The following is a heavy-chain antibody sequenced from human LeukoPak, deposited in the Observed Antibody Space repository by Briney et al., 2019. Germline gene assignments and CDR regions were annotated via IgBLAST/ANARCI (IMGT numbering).Heavy chain of an antibody. CDR1: GGSISSGSYY. CDR3: ARRDIVVEDAFDI. V-gene: IGHV4-61*02. CDR2: IYTSGST. Sequence: PSETLSLTCTVSGGSISSGSYYWSWIRQPAGKGLEWIGRIYTSGSTNYNPSLKSRVTISVDTSKNQFSLKLSSVTAADTAVYYCARRDIVVEDAFDIWGQGTMVTVSS. J-gene: IGHJ3*02. D-gene: IGHD2-2*01.